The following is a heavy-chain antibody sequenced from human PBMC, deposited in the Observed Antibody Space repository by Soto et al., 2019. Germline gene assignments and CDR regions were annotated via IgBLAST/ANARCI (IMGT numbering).Heavy chain of an antibody. V-gene: IGHV5-51*01. CDR2: IYPGDSDT. D-gene: IGHD3-3*01. CDR1: GYSFTTYW. CDR3: ARHFTIFPYYGMDV. Sequence: LGESLKISCRGSGYSFTTYWIAWVRQVPGKGLEWMGIIYPGDSDTRYSPSFQGQVTISADKSISTAYLQWSSLKASDTAMYYCARHFTIFPYYGMDVWGQGTTVTVSS. J-gene: IGHJ6*02.